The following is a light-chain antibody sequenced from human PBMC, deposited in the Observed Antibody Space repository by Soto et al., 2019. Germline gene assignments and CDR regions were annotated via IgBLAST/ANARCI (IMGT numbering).Light chain of an antibody. J-gene: IGKJ5*01. Sequence: DIQMPQSPSSLSASVGDRVTITCRASQSINSYLNWYQQEPGKAPKFLIYAASSLQRGVPSRFSGSGSGTDFTLTISSLQPEDFATYYCQQSYSTPITVGQGTRLEIK. CDR3: QQSYSTPIT. V-gene: IGKV1-39*01. CDR2: AAS. CDR1: QSINSY.